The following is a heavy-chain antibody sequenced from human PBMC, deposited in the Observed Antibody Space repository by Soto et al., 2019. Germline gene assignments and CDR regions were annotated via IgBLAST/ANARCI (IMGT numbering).Heavy chain of an antibody. D-gene: IGHD3-3*01. CDR1: GFTFSSYG. V-gene: IGHV3-30*18. J-gene: IGHJ6*02. CDR2: ISYDGSNK. CDR3: AKDSYYDFWSGYYTDYYYYGMDV. Sequence: QVQLVESGGGVVQPGRSLRLSCAASGFTFSSYGMHWVRQAPGKGLEWVAVISYDGSNKYYADSVKGRFTISRDNSKNTLYLQMNSLRAEDTAVYYCAKDSYYDFWSGYYTDYYYYGMDVWGQGTTVTVSS.